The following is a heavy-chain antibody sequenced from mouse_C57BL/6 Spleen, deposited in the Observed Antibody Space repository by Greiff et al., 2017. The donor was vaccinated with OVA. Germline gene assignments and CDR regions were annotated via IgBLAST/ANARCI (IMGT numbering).Heavy chain of an antibody. CDR3: ARFTEDYAMDY. Sequence: VQLQQPGAELVKPGASVKLSCKASGYTFTSYWMHWVKQRPGRGLEWIGRIDPNSGGTKYNEKFKSKATLTVDKPSSTAYMQLSSLTSEDSAVDYCARFTEDYAMDYWGQGTSVTVSS. J-gene: IGHJ4*01. CDR2: IDPNSGGT. CDR1: GYTFTSYW. V-gene: IGHV1-72*01.